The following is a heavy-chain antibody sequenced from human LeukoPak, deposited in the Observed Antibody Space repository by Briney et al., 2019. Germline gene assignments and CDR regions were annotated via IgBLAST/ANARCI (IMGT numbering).Heavy chain of an antibody. V-gene: IGHV4-38-2*02. CDR2: ISYSGST. D-gene: IGHD3-16*01. CDR1: GHSINSLYY. Sequence: PSETLSLTCAISGHSINSLYYWGWIRQPPGKGLEWIGCISYSGSTWYNPSLTSRATMSGDTSNGQFSLNLKSVTAADTAVYYCAREVWVPESKGGSWYMDVWGKGTTVTVSS. CDR3: AREVWVPESKGGSWYMDV. J-gene: IGHJ6*03.